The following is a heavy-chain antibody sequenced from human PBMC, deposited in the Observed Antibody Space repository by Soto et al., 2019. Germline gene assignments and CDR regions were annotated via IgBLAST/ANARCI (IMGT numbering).Heavy chain of an antibody. CDR2: ISNSGNNI. CDR3: ARGLAGPGGGP. V-gene: IGHV3-48*03. J-gene: IGHJ5*02. D-gene: IGHD6-19*01. Sequence: GGSLRLSCAASGVTFTSYEMNWVRQAPGKGLEWVAYISNSGNNIQYAGSVKGRFTISRDNAKNSLYLQMNSLRADDTAVYYCARGLAGPGGGPWGQGTLVTVSS. CDR1: GVTFTSYE.